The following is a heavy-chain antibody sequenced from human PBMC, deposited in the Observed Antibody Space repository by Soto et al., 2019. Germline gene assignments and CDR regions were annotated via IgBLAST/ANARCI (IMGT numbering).Heavy chain of an antibody. CDR1: GFTFDDYA. J-gene: IGHJ3*02. CDR2: ISWNSGSI. D-gene: IGHD5-18*01. CDR3: AKDIGNGGDTAMDDAFDI. V-gene: IGHV3-9*01. Sequence: GGSLRLSCAASGFTFDDYAMHWVRQAPGKGLEWVSGISWNSGSIGYADSVKGRFTISRDNAKNSLYLQMNSLRAEDTALYYCAKDIGNGGDTAMDDAFDIWGQGTMVTV.